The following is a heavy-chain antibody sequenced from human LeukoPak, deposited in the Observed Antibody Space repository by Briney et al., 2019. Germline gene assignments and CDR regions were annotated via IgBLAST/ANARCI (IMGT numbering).Heavy chain of an antibody. CDR1: GFTVSSNY. J-gene: IGHJ3*02. CDR2: IYSGGSGGST. V-gene: IGHV3-53*01. CDR3: ARVGKRITIFGVVIPNAFDI. Sequence: GSLRLSYAASGFTVSSNYMSWVRPAPGKGLEWVSVIYSGGSGGSTYYADSVKGRFTISRDNSKNTLYLQMNSLRAEDTAVYYCARVGKRITIFGVVIPNAFDIWGQGTMVTVSS. D-gene: IGHD3-3*01.